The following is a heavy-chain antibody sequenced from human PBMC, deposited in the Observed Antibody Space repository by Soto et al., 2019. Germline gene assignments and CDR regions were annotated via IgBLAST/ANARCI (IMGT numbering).Heavy chain of an antibody. CDR3: ARVSVAGRLFDY. CDR2: IYYSGST. J-gene: IGHJ4*02. V-gene: IGHV4-59*12. D-gene: IGHD6-19*01. Sequence: SETLSLTCTVSGCSISSYYWSWIRQPPGKGLEWTGYIYYSGSTNYHPSLKSRVTISVDTSKNQFSLKLSSVTAADTAVYYCARVSVAGRLFDYWGQGTLVTVSS. CDR1: GCSISSYY.